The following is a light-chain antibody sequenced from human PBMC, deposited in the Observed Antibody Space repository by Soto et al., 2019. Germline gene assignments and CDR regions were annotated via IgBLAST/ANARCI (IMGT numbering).Light chain of an antibody. CDR2: GAS. V-gene: IGKV3-20*01. CDR1: QSVSSSY. CDR3: QQYGSSPRT. J-gene: IGKJ1*01. Sequence: EIVLTQSPGTLSLSPGERATLSCRASQSVSSSYLAWYQQKPGQAPRLLIYGASSRATGIPDRFSGSGSGTDFTLTISRLEPEDFAVNYCQQYGSSPRTFGQGTKVELK.